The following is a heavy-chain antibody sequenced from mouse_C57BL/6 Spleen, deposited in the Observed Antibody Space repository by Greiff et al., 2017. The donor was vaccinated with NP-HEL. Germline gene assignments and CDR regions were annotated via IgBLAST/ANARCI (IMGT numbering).Heavy chain of an antibody. J-gene: IGHJ3*01. V-gene: IGHV3-6*01. CDR3: AKGERAVAY. CDR1: GYSITSGYY. Sequence: EVQLQQSGPGLVKPSQSLSLTCSVTGYSITSGYYWNWIRQFPGNKLEWMGYISYDGSNNYNPSLKNRISITRDTSKNQFVLKLNSVTTEDTATYYCAKGERAVAYWGQGTLVTVSA. CDR2: ISYDGSN.